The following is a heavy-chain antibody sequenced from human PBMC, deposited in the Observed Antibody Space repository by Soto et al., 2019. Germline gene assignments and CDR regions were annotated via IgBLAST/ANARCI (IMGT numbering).Heavy chain of an antibody. J-gene: IGHJ4*02. CDR2: INAGNRQP. V-gene: IGHV1-3*01. CDR1: GYTFSTYA. D-gene: IGHD2-2*02. CDR3: ARAGDDGRATRGYMIYC. Sequence: VSVKVSCKASGYTFSTYAKHWVRPAPGQRLVWMGWINAGNRQPKSSQKFQGRVTVTRDTSATTAYMELSCLRSEDTAVYCCARAGDDGRATRGYMIYCWGQGTLVTVPQ.